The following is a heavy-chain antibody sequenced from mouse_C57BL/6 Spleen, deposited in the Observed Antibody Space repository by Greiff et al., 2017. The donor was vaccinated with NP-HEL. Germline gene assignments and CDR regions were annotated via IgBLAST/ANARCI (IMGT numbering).Heavy chain of an antibody. Sequence: EVKLQESGPELVKPGASVKIPCKASGYTFTDYNMDWVKQSHGKSLEWIGDINPNNGGTTYNQKFKGKATLTVDTSSSTAYMELSSLTSEDTAVYYCARSGGSSYDYYAMDYWGQGTSVTVSS. CDR2: INPNNGGT. CDR1: GYTFTDYN. V-gene: IGHV1-18*01. CDR3: ARSGGSSYDYYAMDY. J-gene: IGHJ4*01. D-gene: IGHD1-1*01.